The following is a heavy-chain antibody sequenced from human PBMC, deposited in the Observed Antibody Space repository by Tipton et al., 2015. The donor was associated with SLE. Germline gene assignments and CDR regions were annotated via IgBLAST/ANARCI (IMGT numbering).Heavy chain of an antibody. CDR2: INHSGST. Sequence: TLSFTCAVYGGSFSGYYWSWIRQPPGKGLEWIGEINHSGSTNYNPSLKSRVTISVDTSKNQFSLKLSSVTAADTAVYYCARGILEPGDYWGQGTLVTVSS. D-gene: IGHD1-1*01. J-gene: IGHJ4*02. V-gene: IGHV4-34*01. CDR3: ARGILEPGDY. CDR1: GGSFSGYY.